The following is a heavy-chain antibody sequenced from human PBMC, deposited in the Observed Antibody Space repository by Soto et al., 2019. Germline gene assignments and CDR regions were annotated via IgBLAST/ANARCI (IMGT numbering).Heavy chain of an antibody. D-gene: IGHD1-26*01. CDR1: GGTFSSFV. CDR3: AIESVHTRGMDV. CDR2: FIPIFGTA. J-gene: IGHJ6*02. Sequence: QVLLVQSGAEVKKPGSSVRVSCKASGGTFSSFVISWVRQAPGQGLEWMGRFIPIFGTANYAQKFQGRVTITADESTSTAYMELSSLRSEDTAGYYCAIESVHTRGMDVWGQGTTGTVSS. V-gene: IGHV1-69*01.